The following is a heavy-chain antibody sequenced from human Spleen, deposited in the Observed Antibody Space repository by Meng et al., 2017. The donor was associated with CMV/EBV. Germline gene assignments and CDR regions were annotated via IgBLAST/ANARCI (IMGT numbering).Heavy chain of an antibody. Sequence: GSLRLSCTVSGGSVSSGSYYWGWIRQPPGKGLEWIGYIYYSGSTNYNSSLMSRVTISVDTSKNQFSLKLSSVTSADAAVYYCARGPHYFDSWGQGTLVTVSS. V-gene: IGHV4-61*01. CDR2: IYYSGST. CDR1: GGSVSSGSYY. CDR3: ARGPHYFDS. J-gene: IGHJ4*02.